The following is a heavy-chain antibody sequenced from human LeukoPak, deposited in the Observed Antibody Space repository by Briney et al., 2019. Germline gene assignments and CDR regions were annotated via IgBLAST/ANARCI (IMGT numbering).Heavy chain of an antibody. Sequence: ASVKVSCKAFGYTFTTYYIHWVRQAPGQGLEWMGIINPSVGTTKSPDKFQGRVTMTRDTSTSTVYMELNGLGSDDTATYYCTRAQSYCTTTSCSSDYWGQGTLVIVSS. D-gene: IGHD2-2*01. V-gene: IGHV1-46*01. CDR3: TRAQSYCTTTSCSSDY. CDR2: INPSVGTT. J-gene: IGHJ4*02. CDR1: GYTFTTYY.